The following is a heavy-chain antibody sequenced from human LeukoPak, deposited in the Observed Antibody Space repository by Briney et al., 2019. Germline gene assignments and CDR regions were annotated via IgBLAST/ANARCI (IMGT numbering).Heavy chain of an antibody. Sequence: SETLSLTCAVYGGSFSGSSWSWIRQPPRKGLEWIGEINHSGSTNYNPSLTSRVTISVDTSKNQFSLKLSSVTAAGTAAYYCARPIHDYGDYYYFDYWGQGTLVTVSS. J-gene: IGHJ4*02. CDR2: INHSGST. D-gene: IGHD4-17*01. CDR3: ARPIHDYGDYYYFDY. CDR1: GGSFSGSS. V-gene: IGHV4-34*01.